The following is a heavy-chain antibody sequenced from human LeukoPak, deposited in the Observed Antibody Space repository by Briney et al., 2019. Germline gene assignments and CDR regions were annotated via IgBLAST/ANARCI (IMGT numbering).Heavy chain of an antibody. D-gene: IGHD3-3*01. CDR3: ARVITIGAFDI. CDR2: ISLSGTTT. V-gene: IGHV3-11*04. CDR1: GFTFSDYY. J-gene: IGHJ3*02. Sequence: PGGSLRLSCAASGFTFSDYYMTWIRQAPGKGLEWVSYISLSGTTTYYRDSVKGRFTISRDNAKNSLYLQMNSLRAGDTAVYYCARVITIGAFDIWGQGTMVTVSS.